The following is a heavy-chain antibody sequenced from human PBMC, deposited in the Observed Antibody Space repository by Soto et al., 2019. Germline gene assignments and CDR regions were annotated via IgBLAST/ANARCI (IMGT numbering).Heavy chain of an antibody. D-gene: IGHD2-15*01. CDR2: IYYSGST. V-gene: IGHV4-39*01. CDR3: ARLVGNRFDP. Sequence: SETLSLTCIVSGGSISSSSYYWGWIRQPPGKGLEWIGSIYYSGSTYYNPSLKSRVTISVDTSKNQFSLKLSSVTAADTAVYYCARLVGNRFDPWGQGTLVTVSS. CDR1: GGSISSSSYY. J-gene: IGHJ5*02.